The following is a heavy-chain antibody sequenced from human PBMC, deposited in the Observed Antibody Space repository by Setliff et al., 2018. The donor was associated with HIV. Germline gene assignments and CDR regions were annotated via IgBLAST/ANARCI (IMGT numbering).Heavy chain of an antibody. Sequence: SETLSLTCTVSGGSISSYYWSWIRRPAGKGLEWIGRIYASGSTNYNPSLKSRVIISVDMSKNQFSLKLTSVTAADTAVYYCARDFEASYCGGDCYSGWFDSWGQGILVTVSS. CDR2: IYASGST. CDR1: GGSISSYY. D-gene: IGHD2-21*01. J-gene: IGHJ5*01. V-gene: IGHV4-4*07. CDR3: ARDFEASYCGGDCYSGWFDS.